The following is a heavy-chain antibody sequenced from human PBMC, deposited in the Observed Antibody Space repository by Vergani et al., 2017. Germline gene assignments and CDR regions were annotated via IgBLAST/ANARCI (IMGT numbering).Heavy chain of an antibody. D-gene: IGHD3/OR15-3a*01. CDR3: ARHNDFGLVEPYYYYYYGMDV. Sequence: EVQLVQSGAEVKKPGESLKISCKGSGYSFTSYWIGWVRQMPGKGLEWMGIIYPGDSDTRYSPSFQGQVTISADKSISTAYLQWSSLTASDTAMYYCARHNDFGLVEPYYYYYYGMDVWGQGTTVTVSS. J-gene: IGHJ6*02. V-gene: IGHV5-51*01. CDR2: IYPGDSDT. CDR1: GYSFTSYW.